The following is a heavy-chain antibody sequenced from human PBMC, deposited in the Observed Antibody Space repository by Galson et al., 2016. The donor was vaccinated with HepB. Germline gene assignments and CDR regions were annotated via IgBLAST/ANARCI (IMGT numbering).Heavy chain of an antibody. CDR1: GFSLHTTGMC. D-gene: IGHD6-6*01. CDR2: IDWDDDK. V-gene: IGHV2-70*01. CDR3: ARTDFFSSSDYNWFDP. J-gene: IGHJ5*02. Sequence: PALVKPTQTLTLTCTFSGFSLHTTGMCVAWIRQPPGKALEWLALIDWDDDKYYNTSLQTRLTISKDTSKNQVVLTVTNMDPVDTATYYCARTDFFSSSDYNWFDPWGQGTLVTVSS.